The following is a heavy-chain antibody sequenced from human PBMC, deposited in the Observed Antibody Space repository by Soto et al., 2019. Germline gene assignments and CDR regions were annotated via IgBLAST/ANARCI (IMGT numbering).Heavy chain of an antibody. J-gene: IGHJ3*02. CDR2: IYWDDDK. Sequence: QITLKESGPTLVKPTQTLTLTCTFSGFSLSTSGVGVGWIRQPPGKALEWLALIYWDDDKHYSPSLKSRLTITKDTSKHQLVLTMPNMAPVDTATYYCAHSRYSTSWRTFDIWGQGTMVTVSS. V-gene: IGHV2-5*02. D-gene: IGHD6-13*01. CDR1: GFSLSTSGVG. CDR3: AHSRYSTSWRTFDI.